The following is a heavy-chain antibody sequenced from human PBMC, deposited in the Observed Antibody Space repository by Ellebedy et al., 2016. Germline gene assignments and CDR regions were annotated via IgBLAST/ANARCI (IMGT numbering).Heavy chain of an antibody. CDR3: AWFLNKSESRSSLSPYYYGLDV. D-gene: IGHD3-10*01. J-gene: IGHJ6*02. CDR2: ISSRSSYT. CDR1: GFTFSDYY. V-gene: IGHV3-11*03. Sequence: GESLKISCTASGFTFSDYYMSWIRQAPGKGLEWVSYISSRSSYTNYADSVKGRFTISGDKAKNSLYLQMNSLRAEDTAVYYCAWFLNKSESRSSLSPYYYGLDVWGQGTTVTVSS.